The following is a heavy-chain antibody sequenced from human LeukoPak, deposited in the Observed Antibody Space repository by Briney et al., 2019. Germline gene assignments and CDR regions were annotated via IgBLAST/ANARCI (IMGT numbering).Heavy chain of an antibody. J-gene: IGHJ3*02. Sequence: PGRSLRLSCAASGFTFDDYAMHWVRQAPGKGLEWASGISWNSGSIGYADSVKGRFTISRDNAKNSLHLQMNSLRAEDTALYYCAKDYCDLYYYDSSGWTAVLNAFDIWGQGTMVTVSS. CDR1: GFTFDDYA. CDR2: ISWNSGSI. D-gene: IGHD3-22*01. V-gene: IGHV3-9*01. CDR3: AKDYCDLYYYDSSGWTAVLNAFDI.